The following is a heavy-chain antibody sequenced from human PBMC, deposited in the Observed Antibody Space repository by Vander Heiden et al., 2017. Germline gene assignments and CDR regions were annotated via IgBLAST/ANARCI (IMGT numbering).Heavy chain of an antibody. J-gene: IGHJ3*02. CDR1: GFTFSSYS. CDR2: ISSSSSYI. Sequence: EVQLVESGGGLVKPGGSLRLSCAASGFTFSSYSMNWVRQAPGKGLGWVSSISSSSSYIYYADSVKGRFTISRDNAKNSLYLQMNSLRAEDTAVYYCARGRDIQLWPRGAFDIWGQGTMVTVSS. V-gene: IGHV3-21*01. D-gene: IGHD5-18*01. CDR3: ARGRDIQLWPRGAFDI.